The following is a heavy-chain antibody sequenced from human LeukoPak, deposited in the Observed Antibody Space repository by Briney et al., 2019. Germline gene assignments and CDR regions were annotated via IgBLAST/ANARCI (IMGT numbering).Heavy chain of an antibody. Sequence: GGCLRLSCAASGFTFNNYWMSWVRQAPGKGLEWVANIRQDGSEIYYIDSVKGRFTISRDNAKNSLYLQMNSLRVEDTAVYYCARDTVEPGDYWGQGTLVTVSS. CDR3: ARDTVEPGDY. V-gene: IGHV3-7*01. J-gene: IGHJ4*02. CDR1: GFTFNNYW. CDR2: IRQDGSEI. D-gene: IGHD1-26*01.